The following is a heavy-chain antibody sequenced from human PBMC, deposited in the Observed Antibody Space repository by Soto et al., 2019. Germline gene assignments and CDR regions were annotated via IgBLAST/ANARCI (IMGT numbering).Heavy chain of an antibody. CDR2: TFPGSGGT. V-gene: IGHV1-2*02. Sequence: QVQLVQSGAEVVKPGASVKVSCKASGYTFTTYFFNWVGQAPGQGLEWLGWTFPGSGGTNKARKFQGRVTMTRDTSINTAYMELSRLTSDDTGVYYCAREWQRGTDYWGQGALITVSS. CDR1: GYTFTTYF. CDR3: AREWQRGTDY. J-gene: IGHJ4*02. D-gene: IGHD6-25*01.